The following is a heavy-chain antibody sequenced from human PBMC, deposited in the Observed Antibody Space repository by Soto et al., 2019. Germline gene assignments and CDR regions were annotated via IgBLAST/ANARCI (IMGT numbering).Heavy chain of an antibody. CDR2: IYHSGRT. CDR1: GGSISNGYYY. J-gene: IGHJ4*02. Sequence: QVQLQESGPGLVKPSQTLSLTCTVSGGSISNGYYYWSWVRQNPGKGLERIGHIYHSGRTYYNQSLKSRVTISVDTAKNRFAQNPRSVTAAYTTVYYCGRWVEVSLDYFDSWGQGTPVTVSS. D-gene: IGHD2-15*01. CDR3: GRWVEVSLDYFDS. V-gene: IGHV4-31*03.